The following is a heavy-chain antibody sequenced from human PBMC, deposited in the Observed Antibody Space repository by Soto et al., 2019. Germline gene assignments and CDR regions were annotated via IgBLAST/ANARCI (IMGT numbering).Heavy chain of an antibody. D-gene: IGHD6-13*01. CDR3: TKALPEQQLDENYYYYGMDV. J-gene: IGHJ6*02. V-gene: IGHV3-23*01. CDR1: GFTFSIYA. Sequence: GGSLRLSCAASGFTFSIYAMSWVRDAPGKGLEWVSAISGSGGSTYYADSVKGRFTISRDNSKNTLYLQMNSLRAEDTAVYYCTKALPEQQLDENYYYYGMDVWGQGTTVTVSS. CDR2: ISGSGGST.